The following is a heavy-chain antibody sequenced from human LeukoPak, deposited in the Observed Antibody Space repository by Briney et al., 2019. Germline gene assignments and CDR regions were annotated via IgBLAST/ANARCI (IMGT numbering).Heavy chain of an antibody. CDR3: ARGVPRDGYDY. J-gene: IGHJ4*02. CDR1: GFTFSSYG. Sequence: PSGSLRLSCTASGFTFSSYGMSWVRKAPGNGLELVSAISGSAGSTYYEDSFKGRFTISRDNSRNTLYLQMNSLRAKDTAVYYCARGVPRDGYDYWGQGTLVTVSS. D-gene: IGHD5-18*01. CDR2: ISGSAGST. V-gene: IGHV3-23*01.